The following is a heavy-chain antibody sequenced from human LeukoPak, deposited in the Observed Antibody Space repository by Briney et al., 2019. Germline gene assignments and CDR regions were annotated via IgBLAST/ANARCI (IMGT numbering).Heavy chain of an antibody. CDR1: GYTFTSYG. V-gene: IGHV1-18*01. CDR3: ARGRRSTSLLIDAFDI. J-gene: IGHJ3*02. D-gene: IGHD2-2*01. Sequence: GASVKVSCKAPGYTFTSYGISWVRQPPGQGREWMGWISAYNGNKNYAQKLQGRVNTTTDKSTSTAYMELRSLRSDDTAVYYCARGRRSTSLLIDAFDIWGQGTMVTVSS. CDR2: ISAYNGNK.